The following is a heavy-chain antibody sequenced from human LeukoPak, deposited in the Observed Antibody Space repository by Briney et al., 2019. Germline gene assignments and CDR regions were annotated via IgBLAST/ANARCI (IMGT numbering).Heavy chain of an antibody. V-gene: IGHV3-66*02. Sequence: PGGSLRLSCAASGFTVSSNYMSWVRQAPGKGLEWVSVIYSGGSTYYADSVKGRFTISRDNSKNTLYLQMNSLRAEDTAVYYCARVPLNYYDNSGPSIIHWYFDLWGRGTLVTVSS. CDR1: GFTVSSNY. D-gene: IGHD3-22*01. J-gene: IGHJ2*01. CDR3: ARVPLNYYDNSGPSIIHWYFDL. CDR2: IYSGGST.